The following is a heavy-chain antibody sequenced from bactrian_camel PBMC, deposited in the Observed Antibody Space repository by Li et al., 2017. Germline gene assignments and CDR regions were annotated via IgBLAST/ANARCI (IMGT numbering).Heavy chain of an antibody. CDR1: GYTASRYC. D-gene: IGHD2*01. J-gene: IGHJ4*01. V-gene: IGHV3S53*01. CDR2: IDRGGTT. CDR3: KKEVPTGMRDVVVSAECIYDI. Sequence: VQLVESGGGSVQAGGSLKLFCAASGYTASRYCMGWFRQYPGKPREAVARIDRGGTTTYADSVKGRFTISQDSAKNTVYLQMANLNPEDTAMYYCKKEVPTGMRDVVVSAECIYDIWGQETQVTVS.